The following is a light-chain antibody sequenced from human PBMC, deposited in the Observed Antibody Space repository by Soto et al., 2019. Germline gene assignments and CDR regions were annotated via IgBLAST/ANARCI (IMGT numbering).Light chain of an antibody. CDR3: QQNGSPGLFT. V-gene: IGKV3-20*01. J-gene: IGKJ3*01. CDR2: GAS. Sequence: EIVLTQSPGTLSLSPGERATLSCRASQSVKSSYLAWYQQKPGQAPRLLIYGASSRATGIPDRFSGSGSGTYFTLIISRLEPEDFAVYYCQQNGSPGLFTFGPGTKVDIK. CDR1: QSVKSSY.